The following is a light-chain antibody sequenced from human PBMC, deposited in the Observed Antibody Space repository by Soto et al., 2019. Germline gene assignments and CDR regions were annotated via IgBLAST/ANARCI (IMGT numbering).Light chain of an antibody. Sequence: QSALTQPASVSGSPGQSITMSCTGTASDIGAHNYVSWYQQHPGKAPRLLIYDVSKRPSGVSIRFSGSKSGSTASLTISGVQAEDEAAYYCKSYRDSNYVFGTGTKVTVL. CDR3: KSYRDSNYV. CDR1: ASDIGAHNY. J-gene: IGLJ1*01. CDR2: DVS. V-gene: IGLV2-14*03.